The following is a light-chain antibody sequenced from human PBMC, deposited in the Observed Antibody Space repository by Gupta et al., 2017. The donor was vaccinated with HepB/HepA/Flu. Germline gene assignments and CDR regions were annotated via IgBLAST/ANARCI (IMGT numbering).Light chain of an antibody. CDR2: DVS. Sequence: QSPLPQPPSVSGSPAHSITISCTGTSSDVGVYNYVSWYQQHPGKAPKLMIYDVSNRPSGVSNRFSGSKSGNTASPTISGLQAEDEADDDCNSYTNSNNVVFGGGTKLTVL. J-gene: IGLJ2*01. CDR1: SSDVGVYNY. V-gene: IGLV2-14*03. CDR3: NSYTNSNNVV.